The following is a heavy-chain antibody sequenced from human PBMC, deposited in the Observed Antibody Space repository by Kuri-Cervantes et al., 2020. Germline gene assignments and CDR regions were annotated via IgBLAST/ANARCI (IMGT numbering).Heavy chain of an antibody. CDR1: GFSFSSYG. CDR3: ARGIDY. V-gene: IGHV3-48*02. Sequence: GESLKISCAASGFSFSSYGMSWVRQAPGKGLEWVSYISSSSSTIYYADSAKGRFTISRDNAKNSLYLQMNSLRDEDTAVYYCARGIDYWGQGTLVTVSS. J-gene: IGHJ4*02. CDR2: ISSSSSTI. D-gene: IGHD3-10*01.